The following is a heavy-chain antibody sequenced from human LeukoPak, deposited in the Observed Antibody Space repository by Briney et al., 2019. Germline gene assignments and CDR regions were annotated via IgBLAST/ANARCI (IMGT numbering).Heavy chain of an antibody. CDR2: TSTYNDGK. CDR1: GYTFTGYY. J-gene: IGHJ4*02. V-gene: IGHV1-18*04. CDR3: GAGHPRVDY. Sequence: ASVKVSCKASGYTFTGYYMHWVRLAPGQGLEWMGWTSTYNDGKNYAQSLQGRITMTTDTSTNTAYMELSSLRSDDTAVYYCGAGHPRVDYWGQGTLVTVSS.